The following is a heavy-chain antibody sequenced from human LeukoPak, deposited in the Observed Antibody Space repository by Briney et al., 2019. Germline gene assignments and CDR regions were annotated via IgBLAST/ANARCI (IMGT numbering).Heavy chain of an antibody. CDR2: IYYSGST. D-gene: IGHD6-13*01. CDR1: GGSIRSYY. V-gene: IGHV4-59*01. J-gene: IGHJ2*01. Sequence: SGTLSLPCTVSGGSIRSYYWSWIRQPPGEGLGGSGYIYYSGSTNYNPSLKSRVTISVDTSKNQFSLKLSSVTAADTAVYYCARVYYSSSYDYWYFDLWGRGTLVTVSS. CDR3: ARVYYSSSYDYWYFDL.